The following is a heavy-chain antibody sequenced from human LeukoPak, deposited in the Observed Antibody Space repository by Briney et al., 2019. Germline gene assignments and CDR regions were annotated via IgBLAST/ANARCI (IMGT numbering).Heavy chain of an antibody. CDR2: IYSSGST. CDR3: ARYSSSVLATGGTSRWFDP. Sequence: SETLSLTCTVSGGSISNYYWSWIRQPPGKGLEWIGYIYSSGSTNYNPSLKSRVTISVDTSKNQFSLRLSSVTAADTAVYYCARYSSSVLATGGTSRWFDPGAREPWSPSPQ. CDR1: GGSISNYY. J-gene: IGHJ5*02. D-gene: IGHD6-13*01. V-gene: IGHV4-59*08.